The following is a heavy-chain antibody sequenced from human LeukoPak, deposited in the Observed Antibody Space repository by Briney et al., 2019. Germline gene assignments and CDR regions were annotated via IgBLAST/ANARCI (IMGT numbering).Heavy chain of an antibody. CDR1: GYTFTGYY. CDR2: ISAYNGNT. V-gene: IGHV1-18*04. J-gene: IGHJ5*02. CDR3: ARGLEWLTRRHTWFDP. D-gene: IGHD3-3*01. Sequence: ASVKVSCKASGYTFTGYYMHWVRQAPGQGLEWMGWISAYNGNTNYAQKLQGRVTMTTDTSTSTAYMELRSLRSDDTAVYYCARGLEWLTRRHTWFDPWGQGTLVTVSS.